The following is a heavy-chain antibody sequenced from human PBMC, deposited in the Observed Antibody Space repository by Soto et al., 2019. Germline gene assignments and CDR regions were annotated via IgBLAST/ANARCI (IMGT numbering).Heavy chain of an antibody. CDR1: GFTFNTYW. CDR3: ARAASSSWPY. Sequence: EVHLVESGGGLVQPGGSLRLSCAASGFTFNTYWMTWVRQAPGKGLEWVANINEDGSQKYYEDSVKGRFTISRDNAKNSLYLQMNSLRDEDTAVYYCARAASSSWPYWGQGTLVTVSS. CDR2: INEDGSQK. D-gene: IGHD6-13*01. J-gene: IGHJ4*02. V-gene: IGHV3-7*01.